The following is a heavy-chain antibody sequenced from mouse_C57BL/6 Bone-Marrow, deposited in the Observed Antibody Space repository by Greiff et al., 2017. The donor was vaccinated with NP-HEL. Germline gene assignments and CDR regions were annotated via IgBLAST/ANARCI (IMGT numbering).Heavy chain of an antibody. CDR1: GFNIKDDY. V-gene: IGHV14-4*01. Sequence: DVQLQESGAELVRPGASVKLSCTASGFNIKDDYMHWVKQRPEQGLEWIGWIDPENGDTEYASKFQGKATITADTSSNTAYLQLSSLTSEDTAVYYCTTNDGDYWGQGTTLTVSS. J-gene: IGHJ2*01. D-gene: IGHD2-12*01. CDR2: IDPENGDT. CDR3: TTNDGDY.